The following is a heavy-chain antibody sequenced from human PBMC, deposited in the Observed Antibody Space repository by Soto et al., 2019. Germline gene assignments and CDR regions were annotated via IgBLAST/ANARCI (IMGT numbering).Heavy chain of an antibody. Sequence: SSETLSLTCTVSGGSISSSSYYWGWIRQPPGKGLEWIGSIYYSGSTYYNPSLKSRVTISVDTSKNQFSLKLSSVTAADTAVYYCARHEYGSGSYYYYYYYGMDVWGQGTTVTVSS. J-gene: IGHJ6*02. CDR2: IYYSGST. V-gene: IGHV4-39*01. CDR1: GGSISSSSYY. CDR3: ARHEYGSGSYYYYYYYGMDV. D-gene: IGHD3-10*01.